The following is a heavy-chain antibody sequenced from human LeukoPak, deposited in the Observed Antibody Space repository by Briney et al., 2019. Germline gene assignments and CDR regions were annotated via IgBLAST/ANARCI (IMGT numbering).Heavy chain of an antibody. CDR1: GFTFSSYA. CDR3: ARDGEYYDFWSGYYIGYFDY. J-gene: IGHJ4*02. V-gene: IGHV3-30-3*01. CDR2: ISYDGSNK. Sequence: PGGSLRLSCAASGFTFSSYAMHWVRQAPGKGLEWVAVISYDGSNKYYPDSVKGRFTISRDNSKNTLYLQMNSLRAEDTAVYYCARDGEYYDFWSGYYIGYFDYWGQGTLVTVSS. D-gene: IGHD3-3*01.